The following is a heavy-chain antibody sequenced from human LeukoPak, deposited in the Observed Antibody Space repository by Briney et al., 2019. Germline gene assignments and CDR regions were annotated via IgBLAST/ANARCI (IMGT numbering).Heavy chain of an antibody. CDR1: GGSISNCY. V-gene: IGHV4-59*01. CDR2: IYYSGST. CDR3: AREEIRSWFDP. J-gene: IGHJ5*02. D-gene: IGHD5-24*01. Sequence: PSETLSLTCTVSGGSISNCYWSWIRQPPGKGLEWIGYIYYSGSTNSNPSLKSRVTISVDTSKNQFSLNLSSVTAADTAVYYCAREEIRSWFDPWGQGTLVTVSS.